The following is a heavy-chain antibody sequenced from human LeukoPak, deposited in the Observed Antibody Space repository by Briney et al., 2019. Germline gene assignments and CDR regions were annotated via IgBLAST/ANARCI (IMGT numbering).Heavy chain of an antibody. J-gene: IGHJ4*02. CDR3: ARRTSWYGDY. D-gene: IGHD2-2*01. CDR2: ISAYNGNT. V-gene: IGHV1-18*01. CDR1: GYSFTNYG. Sequence: ASVTVSCKASGYSFTNYGLGWVRQAPGQGLEWMGWISAYNGNTNYTQKFQGRVTVTTDTSTSTAYVELRSLRSDDTAVYYCARRTSWYGDYWGQGTLVTVSS.